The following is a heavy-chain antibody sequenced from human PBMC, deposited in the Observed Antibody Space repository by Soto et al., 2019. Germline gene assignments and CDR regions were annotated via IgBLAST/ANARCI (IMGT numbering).Heavy chain of an antibody. D-gene: IGHD3-16*01. CDR1: GYIFTNND. CDR2: VNPGSGDT. V-gene: IGHV1-8*01. J-gene: IGHJ5*02. CDR3: ARMATFGSLNWFDP. Sequence: ASVKVSCKASGYIFTNNDVSWVRQATGQGLEWMGWVNPGSGDTGYAQKFQGRVTMTRDISTATAYMELSSLRSDDTAIYYCARMATFGSLNWFDPWGQGTLVTV.